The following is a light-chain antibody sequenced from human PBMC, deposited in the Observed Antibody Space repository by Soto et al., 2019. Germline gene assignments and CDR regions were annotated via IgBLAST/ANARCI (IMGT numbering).Light chain of an antibody. CDR2: GAS. J-gene: IGKJ2*01. Sequence: EIVMTQSPATLSVSPGETTRLSCRASQSINSDVAWYQQKVGQTPRLLIHGASTRATGIAARFSGSGSGTEFTLTISSLQSEDSAVYYCQQYNDWPLTFGQGTKVDIK. CDR3: QQYNDWPLT. V-gene: IGKV3D-15*01. CDR1: QSINSD.